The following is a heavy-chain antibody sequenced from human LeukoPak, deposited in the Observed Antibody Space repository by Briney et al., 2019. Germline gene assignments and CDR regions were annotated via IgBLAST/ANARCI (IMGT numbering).Heavy chain of an antibody. CDR3: AKTYCRTTRCLSWGNDY. J-gene: IGHJ4*02. V-gene: IGHV3-23*01. CDR2: ISGSGTNT. D-gene: IGHD2-2*01. CDR1: GFTFSIYA. Sequence: PGGSLRLSCAASGFTFSIYAMSWVRQAPGKGLEWVSSISGSGTNTYYADSVKGRFTISRDTSRNTLYLQMSSLRAEDTAIYYCAKTYCRTTRCLSWGNDYWGQGTLVTVSS.